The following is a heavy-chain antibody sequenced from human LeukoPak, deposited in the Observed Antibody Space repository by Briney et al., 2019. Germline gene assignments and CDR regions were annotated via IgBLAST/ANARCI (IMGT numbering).Heavy chain of an antibody. V-gene: IGHV3-7*04. J-gene: IGHJ4*02. Sequence: GGSLRLSCVGSGFPFSSYWMTWVRQAPGKGLEWVANIKQDGSKKSYVDSVKGRFTISRDNAKNSLYLQMNSLRAEDTAIYYCTRVGYIDEGIDYWGQGTLVTVSP. CDR1: GFPFSSYW. D-gene: IGHD5-24*01. CDR3: TRVGYIDEGIDY. CDR2: IKQDGSKK.